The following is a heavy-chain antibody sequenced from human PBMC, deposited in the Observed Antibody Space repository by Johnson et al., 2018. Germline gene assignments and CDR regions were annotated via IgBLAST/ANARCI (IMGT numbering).Heavy chain of an antibody. CDR1: GASITGYY. CDR3: ARGQWERNAFDS. J-gene: IGHJ3*02. Sequence: QVQLQESGPGLVKPSETLSLTCTVFGASITGYYWTWIRQPPGKGLEWIGYIYYSGSTNYNPSLKSRVTISVGTSKNQFSLNLTSVTAADTAVYYCARGQWERNAFDSGDQGTKVTVSS. CDR2: IYYSGST. V-gene: IGHV4-59*01. D-gene: IGHD1-26*01.